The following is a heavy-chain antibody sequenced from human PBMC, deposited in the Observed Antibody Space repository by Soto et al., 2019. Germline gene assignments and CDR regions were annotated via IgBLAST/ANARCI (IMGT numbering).Heavy chain of an antibody. D-gene: IGHD2-15*01. CDR3: AKDGTGEAVLVAATELLMGH. CDR1: GFTFSSYG. J-gene: IGHJ4*02. CDR2: ISYDGSNK. Sequence: QVQLVESGGGVVQPGRSLRLSCAASGFTFSSYGMHWVRQAPGKGLEWVAAISYDGSNKYYADSVKGRFTISRDNSKNALFLQTNGVGDEDTAVYYCAKDGTGEAVLVAATELLMGHWGQGTLVTVSS. V-gene: IGHV3-30*18.